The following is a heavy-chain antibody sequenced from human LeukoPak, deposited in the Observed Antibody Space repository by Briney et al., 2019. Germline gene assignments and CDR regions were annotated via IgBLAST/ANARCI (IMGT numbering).Heavy chain of an antibody. CDR1: GFTFSSYS. D-gene: IGHD7-27*01. V-gene: IGHV3-48*04. CDR2: ISSSSSTI. J-gene: IGHJ3*02. Sequence: GSLRLSCAASGFTFSSYSMNWVRQAPGKGLEWVSYISSSSSTIYYADSVKGRFTISRDNAKNSLYLQMSSLRAEDTAVYYCARERSLGAFDIWGQGTMVTVSS. CDR3: ARERSLGAFDI.